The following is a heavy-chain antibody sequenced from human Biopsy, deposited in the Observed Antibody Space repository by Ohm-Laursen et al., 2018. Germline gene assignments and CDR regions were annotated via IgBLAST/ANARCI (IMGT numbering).Heavy chain of an antibody. D-gene: IGHD3-10*01. CDR1: GYTFTDFS. V-gene: IGHV1-2*02. CDR3: ARDRMVTIITLVRADTFDI. CDR2: VNPNSGAT. Sequence: ASVKVSCNASGYTFTDFSLHWVRQAPGQGFEWMGWVNPNSGATNYAQKFQGRVTMTSDTSISTAYIELRRLISDDTAVYFCARDRMVTIITLVRADTFDIWGQGTLVSVSS. J-gene: IGHJ3*02.